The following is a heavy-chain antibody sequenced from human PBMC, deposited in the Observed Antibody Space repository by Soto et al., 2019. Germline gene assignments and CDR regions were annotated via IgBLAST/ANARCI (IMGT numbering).Heavy chain of an antibody. V-gene: IGHV3-21*01. D-gene: IGHD3-10*01. CDR3: ARDGSGSYYNGYYYMDV. J-gene: IGHJ6*03. CDR2: ISSSSSYI. CDR1: GFTFSSYS. Sequence: GGSLRLSCAASGFTFSSYSMNWVRQAPGKGLEWVSSISSSSSYIYYADSVKGRFTISRDNAKNSLYLQMNSLRAEDTAVYYCARDGSGSYYNGYYYMDVWGKGTTVTVSS.